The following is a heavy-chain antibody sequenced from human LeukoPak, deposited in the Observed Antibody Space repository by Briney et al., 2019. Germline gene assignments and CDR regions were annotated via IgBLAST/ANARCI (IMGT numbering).Heavy chain of an antibody. CDR3: AELGITMIGGV. CDR1: GFTFSDHY. D-gene: IGHD3-10*02. Sequence: PGGSLRLSCEASGFTFSDHYIDWVRQAPGKGLEWVGRSRDKPNSYSTEHAASVKGRFTIIRDDSKNSLYLQMNNLRAEDTAVYYCAELGITMIGGVWGKGTTVTISS. CDR2: SRDKPNSYST. J-gene: IGHJ6*04. V-gene: IGHV3-72*01.